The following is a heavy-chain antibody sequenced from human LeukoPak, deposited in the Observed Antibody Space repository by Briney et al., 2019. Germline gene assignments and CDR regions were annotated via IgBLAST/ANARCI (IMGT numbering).Heavy chain of an antibody. CDR3: ARDFETYAFDI. CDR1: GFTFNNYI. D-gene: IGHD3-9*01. J-gene: IGHJ3*02. Sequence: GGSLRLSCAASGFTFNNYIMNWVRQAPGKGLEWVSSISSSSDYIYYADSVKGRFTISRDNAKNSLYLQMNSLRAEDTAVYYCARDFETYAFDIWGQGTMVTVSS. V-gene: IGHV3-21*01. CDR2: ISSSSDYI.